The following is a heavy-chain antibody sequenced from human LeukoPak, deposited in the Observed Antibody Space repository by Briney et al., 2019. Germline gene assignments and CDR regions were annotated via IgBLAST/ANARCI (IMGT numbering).Heavy chain of an antibody. CDR3: ARVGGYNWNDSFDY. Sequence: GSLRLSCAASGFTFSDYYMSWIRQPPGKGLEWIGEINHSGSTNYNPSLKSRVTISVDTSKNQFSLELSSVTAADTAVYYCARVGGYNWNDSFDYWGQGTLVTVSS. J-gene: IGHJ4*02. V-gene: IGHV4-34*01. CDR2: INHSGST. CDR1: GFTFSDYY. D-gene: IGHD1-20*01.